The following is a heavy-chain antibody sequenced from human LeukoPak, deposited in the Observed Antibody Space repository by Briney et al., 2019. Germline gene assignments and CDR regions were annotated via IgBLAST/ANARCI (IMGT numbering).Heavy chain of an antibody. Sequence: GGSLRLSCAASGFTFSSYAMSWVRQAPGKGLEWVSAISGSGGSTYYADSVKGRFTISRDNSKNTLCLQMNSLRAEDTAVYYCAKDRGSSGYLAEYFQHWGQGTLVTVSS. CDR3: AKDRGSSGYLAEYFQH. CDR1: GFTFSSYA. V-gene: IGHV3-23*01. J-gene: IGHJ1*01. D-gene: IGHD3-22*01. CDR2: ISGSGGST.